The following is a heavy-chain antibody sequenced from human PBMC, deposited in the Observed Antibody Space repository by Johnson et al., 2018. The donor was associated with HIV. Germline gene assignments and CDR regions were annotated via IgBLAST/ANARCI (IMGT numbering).Heavy chain of an antibody. Sequence: QVQLVESGGGVVQPGRSLRLSCIASGFSFSNHGMHWVRQAPGKGLEWVARIWFDGKNKNYADSVRGRFTISRDNAKNSLYLQMNSLRAEDTAVYYCARARSAFDIWGQGTMVTVSS. CDR3: ARARSAFDI. V-gene: IGHV3-33*01. CDR1: GFSFSNHG. J-gene: IGHJ3*02. CDR2: IWFDGKNK.